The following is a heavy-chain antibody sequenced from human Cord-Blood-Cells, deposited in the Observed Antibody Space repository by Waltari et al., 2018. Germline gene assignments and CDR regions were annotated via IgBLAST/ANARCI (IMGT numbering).Heavy chain of an antibody. Sequence: QVQLQQWGAGLLKSSETLSLTRAAYGGSFSGYYWSWIRQPPGKGLEWIGEINHRGSTNYNPSLKSRVTISVDTSKNQFSLKLSSVTAADTAVYYCASERGSGSYLNWFDPWGQGTLVTVSS. CDR3: ASERGSGSYLNWFDP. CDR1: GGSFSGYY. CDR2: INHRGST. V-gene: IGHV4-34*01. J-gene: IGHJ5*02. D-gene: IGHD3-10*01.